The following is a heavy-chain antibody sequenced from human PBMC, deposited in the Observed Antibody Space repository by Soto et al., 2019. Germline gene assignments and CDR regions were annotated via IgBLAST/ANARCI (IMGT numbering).Heavy chain of an antibody. Sequence: EVQLVESGGGLVQPGGSLRLSCAASGFSLSDYWMHWVRQAPGEGLVWLSRITGDGSRTNYADSVKGRFTISRDNAKNTLYLQVNSLRGEDTAVYYCARGANGYYYFDYWGQGTLVTVSS. V-gene: IGHV3-74*01. J-gene: IGHJ4*02. CDR2: ITGDGSRT. CDR3: ARGANGYYYFDY. D-gene: IGHD5-18*01. CDR1: GFSLSDYW.